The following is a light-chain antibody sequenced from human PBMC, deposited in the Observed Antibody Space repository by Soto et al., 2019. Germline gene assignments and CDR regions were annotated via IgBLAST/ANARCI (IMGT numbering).Light chain of an antibody. Sequence: QSVLTQPPSASGTPGQRVTISCSGSSSNIGRNTVSWYQHLPGTAPKLLIYNNGQRPSGVPDRFSGSKSGTSASLAISGLQSEDEGDYYCAAWDDNLNGLFGGGTKLIVL. CDR1: SSNIGRNT. CDR2: NNG. J-gene: IGLJ2*01. CDR3: AAWDDNLNGL. V-gene: IGLV1-44*01.